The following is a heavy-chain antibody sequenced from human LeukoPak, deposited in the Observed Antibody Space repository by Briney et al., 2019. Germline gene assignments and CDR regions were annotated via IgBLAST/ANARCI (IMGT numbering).Heavy chain of an antibody. J-gene: IGHJ4*02. D-gene: IGHD3-9*01. CDR1: GFTFSSYG. Sequence: PGGSLRLSCAASGFTFSSYGMTWVRQAPGKGLEWVANIKQDGREKCYVDSVKGRFTISRDNAKKSLYLQMNSLRAEDTAVYYCARVEDYDILTGFDYWGQGTLVTVSS. CDR3: ARVEDYDILTGFDY. V-gene: IGHV3-7*01. CDR2: IKQDGREK.